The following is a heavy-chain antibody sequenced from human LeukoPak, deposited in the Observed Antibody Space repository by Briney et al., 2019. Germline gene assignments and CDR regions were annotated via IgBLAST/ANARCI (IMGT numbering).Heavy chain of an antibody. D-gene: IGHD6-19*01. CDR2: IKSDGSET. CDR3: ASGTGWLIES. Sequence: GGSLRLSCAASGLTFSKSWMNWVRQAPGKGLEWIAIIKSDGSETIYVDSVRGRFTISRDNAENSLHLQMSSLKVEDTAVYLCASGTGWLIESWGQGTQVIVSS. V-gene: IGHV3-7*01. J-gene: IGHJ4*02. CDR1: GLTFSKSW.